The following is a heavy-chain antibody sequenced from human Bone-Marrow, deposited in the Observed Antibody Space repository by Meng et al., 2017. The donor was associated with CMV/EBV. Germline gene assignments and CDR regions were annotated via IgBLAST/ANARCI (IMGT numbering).Heavy chain of an antibody. V-gene: IGHV1-69*02. CDR1: GGTFSSYT. CDR3: ARVGDYDYYYYGMDV. Sequence: SVKVSCKASGGTFSSYTISWVRQAPGQGLEWMGRIIPILGIANYAQKFQGRVTITADKSTSTAYMELSSLRSEDTAVYYCARVGDYDYYYYGMDVWGQGTTVTVSS. J-gene: IGHJ6*02. D-gene: IGHD4-17*01. CDR2: IIPILGIA.